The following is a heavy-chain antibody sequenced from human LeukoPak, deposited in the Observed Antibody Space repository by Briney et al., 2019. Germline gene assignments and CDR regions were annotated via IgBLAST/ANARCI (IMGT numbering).Heavy chain of an antibody. CDR3: ARGRYCTGASCYFDY. V-gene: IGHV3-7*03. D-gene: IGHD2-15*01. CDR1: GFTFSTYY. CDR2: IKQDGGEK. J-gene: IGHJ4*02. Sequence: PGGSLRLSCAASGFTFSTYYMSWVRQAPGKGLEWVANIKQDGGEKYYVDSEKGRFTISRDDAKNSLYLQMKSLRAEDTAVYYCARGRYCTGASCYFDYWGQGTLVTVSS.